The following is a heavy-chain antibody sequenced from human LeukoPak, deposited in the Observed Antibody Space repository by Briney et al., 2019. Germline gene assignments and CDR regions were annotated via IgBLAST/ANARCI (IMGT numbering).Heavy chain of an antibody. J-gene: IGHJ3*02. D-gene: IGHD4-23*01. CDR2: INPNSGGT. Sequence: ASVKVSCKASGYTFTGYYMHWVRQAPGQGLEWMGWINPNSGGTNYAQKFQGRVTMTRDTSISTAYMELSRLRSDDTAVYYCARGRTTVVTAWDAFDIWGQGTMVTVSS. V-gene: IGHV1-2*02. CDR1: GYTFTGYY. CDR3: ARGRTTVVTAWDAFDI.